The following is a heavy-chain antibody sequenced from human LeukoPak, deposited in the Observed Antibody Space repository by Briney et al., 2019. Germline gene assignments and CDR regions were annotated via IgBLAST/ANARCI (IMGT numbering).Heavy chain of an antibody. D-gene: IGHD3-9*01. CDR3: AGGTGFIIKD. J-gene: IGHJ4*02. CDR2: IKQDGSEK. Sequence: GGSLRLSCAASGFTLSLYWMNWVRRAPGKGLEWVANIKQDGSEKNYVDSVKGRFTISRDNAKNSLYLQMNNLRVENTAMYYCAGGTGFIIKDWGQGTLVTVSS. V-gene: IGHV3-7*03. CDR1: GFTLSLYW.